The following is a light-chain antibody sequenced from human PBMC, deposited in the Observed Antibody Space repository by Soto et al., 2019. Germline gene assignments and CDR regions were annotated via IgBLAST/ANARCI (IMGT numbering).Light chain of an antibody. CDR2: GAY. CDR1: QSVSSSY. V-gene: IGKV3D-20*02. CDR3: QQRSNWPPFT. Sequence: EIVLTQSPGTLSLSPGERATLSCRASQSVSSSYLAWYQQKPGQAPRLLIYGAYSRATGIPDRFSGSGSGTDFTLTISSLEPEDFAVYYCQQRSNWPPFTCGQGTRLEI. J-gene: IGKJ5*01.